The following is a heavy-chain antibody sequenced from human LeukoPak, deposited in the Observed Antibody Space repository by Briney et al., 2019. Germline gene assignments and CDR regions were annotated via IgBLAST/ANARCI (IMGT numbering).Heavy chain of an antibody. CDR1: GFTFSSYD. CDR3: AKEGAYGANSPIHY. Sequence: GGSLRLSCAASGFTFSSYDMSWVRQAPGKGLEWVSAIRGSGGSTYYADSVKGRFTISRDNSKNTLYLQMNSLRDEDTAVYYCAKEGAYGANSPIHYWGQGTLVTVSS. J-gene: IGHJ4*02. V-gene: IGHV3-23*01. CDR2: IRGSGGST. D-gene: IGHD4-23*01.